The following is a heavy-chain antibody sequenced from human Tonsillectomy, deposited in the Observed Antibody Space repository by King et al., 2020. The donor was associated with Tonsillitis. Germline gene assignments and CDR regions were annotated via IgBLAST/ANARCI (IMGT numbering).Heavy chain of an antibody. CDR2: GYYDGST. V-gene: IGHV4-39*07. J-gene: IGHJ4*02. CDR1: GGPISSSSYY. CDR3: ARVAGNGNYFDY. Sequence: QLQESGPGLVKPSETLSLTCTVSGGPISSSSYYWAWIRQPPGKGLEWIGAGYYDGSTYYNPSLKSRVTISVDTSKNQFSLKLSSVSAADSVLYYCARVAGNGNYFDYWGQGTLVTVSS.